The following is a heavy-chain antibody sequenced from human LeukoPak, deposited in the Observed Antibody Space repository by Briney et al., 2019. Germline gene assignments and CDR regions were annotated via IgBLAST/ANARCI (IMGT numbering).Heavy chain of an antibody. CDR1: GGSISSSHW. J-gene: IGHJ4*02. Sequence: SETLSLTCAVSGGSISSSHWWSWARQPPGKGLEGIGEIYHSGSTNYNPSLKSRVTILLDKSKNQFSLKLSSVTDADTAVYYCARLSLKVLEWSPTKGKETHYFDYWGQGTLVPVSS. CDR2: IYHSGST. D-gene: IGHD3-3*01. V-gene: IGHV4-4*02. CDR3: ARLSLKVLEWSPTKGKETHYFDY.